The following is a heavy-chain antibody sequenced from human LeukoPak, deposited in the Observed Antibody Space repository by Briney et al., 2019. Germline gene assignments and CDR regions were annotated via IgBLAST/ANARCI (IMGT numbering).Heavy chain of an antibody. J-gene: IGHJ4*02. V-gene: IGHV3-48*01. CDR3: ARAGSIVYYDSSGLCDY. Sequence: GGSLRLSCAASGFTFNTYSLNWVRQAPGKGLEWVSYISSRGDTIYYADSVKGRFTISRDNAQNSLYLQMNSLRAEDTAVYYCARAGSIVYYDSSGLCDYWGQGTLVTVSS. D-gene: IGHD3-22*01. CDR2: ISSRGDTI. CDR1: GFTFNTYS.